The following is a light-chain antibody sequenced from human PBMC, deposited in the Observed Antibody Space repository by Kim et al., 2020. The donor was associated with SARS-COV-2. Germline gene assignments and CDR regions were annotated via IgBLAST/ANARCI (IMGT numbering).Light chain of an antibody. J-gene: IGKJ2*01. CDR1: PGVSTW. Sequence: SASGGGRVTITCRAGPGVSTWLAWYQQRPGKAPKLLSYAASDLQSGVPSRFSGSGSGTDFTLTISSLQPEDVATYSCQQSYSLPLTFGPGTKLEI. CDR3: QQSYSLPLT. V-gene: IGKV1-12*01. CDR2: AAS.